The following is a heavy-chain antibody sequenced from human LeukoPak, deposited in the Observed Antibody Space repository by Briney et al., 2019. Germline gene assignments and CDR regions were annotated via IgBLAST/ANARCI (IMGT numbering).Heavy chain of an antibody. D-gene: IGHD6-13*01. CDR3: GRFGYEAAVDL. J-gene: IGHJ4*02. CDR1: RFALGKYG. V-gene: IGHV3-7*02. Sequence: SLSFACTGNRFALGKYGILGVRRVPSKRPEFLANIKPTGSETYYVDPVKGRFTISRDNAKNLVFLQMNSLRGEDTAVYYCGRFGYEAAVDLWGRGTLVTVSS. CDR2: IKPTGSET.